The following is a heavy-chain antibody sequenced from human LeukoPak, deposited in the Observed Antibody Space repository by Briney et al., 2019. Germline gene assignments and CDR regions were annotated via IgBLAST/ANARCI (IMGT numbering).Heavy chain of an antibody. V-gene: IGHV3-7*01. CDR2: IKQDGSEK. CDR1: GFNFSSYW. Sequence: GGSLRLSCAASGFNFSSYWMSWVRQAQGKGLEWVANIKQDGSEKYYVDSVKGRFTISRDNAKNSLYLQMNSLRAEDTAVYYCARELLGYDSSGYYYPYFDYWGQGTLVTVSS. CDR3: ARELLGYDSSGYYYPYFDY. J-gene: IGHJ4*02. D-gene: IGHD3-22*01.